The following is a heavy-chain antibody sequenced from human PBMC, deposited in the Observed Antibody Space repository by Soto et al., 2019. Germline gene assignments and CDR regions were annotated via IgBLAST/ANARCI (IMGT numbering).Heavy chain of an antibody. D-gene: IGHD4-17*01. CDR1: GGSISSSKFY. CDR3: ARVWMTTVTRGNKNWFDP. V-gene: IGHV4-39*07. CDR2: IYHSGST. Sequence: PSETLSLTCTVSGGSISSSKFYWTWIRQPPGKGLEWIGSIYHSGSTYYNPSLKSRLTISVDTSKNQFSLKLSSVTAADTAMYYCARVWMTTVTRGNKNWFDPWGRGTLVTVSS. J-gene: IGHJ5*02.